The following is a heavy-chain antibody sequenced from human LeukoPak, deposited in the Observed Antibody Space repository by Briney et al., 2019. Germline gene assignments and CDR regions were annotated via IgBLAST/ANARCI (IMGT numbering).Heavy chain of an antibody. CDR3: ARDYYDSSGHSPYNWFDP. D-gene: IGHD3-22*01. Sequence: PSETLSLTCAVYGGSFSGYYWSWIRQPPGKGLEWIGEINHSGSTNYNPSLKSRVAISVDTSKNQFSLKLSSVTAADTAVYYCARDYYDSSGHSPYNWFDPWGQGTLVTVSS. J-gene: IGHJ5*02. V-gene: IGHV4-34*01. CDR1: GGSFSGYY. CDR2: INHSGST.